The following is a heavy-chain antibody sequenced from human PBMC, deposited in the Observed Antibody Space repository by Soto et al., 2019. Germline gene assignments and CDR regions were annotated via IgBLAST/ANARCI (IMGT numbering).Heavy chain of an antibody. CDR2: IYYSGST. D-gene: IGHD3-22*01. CDR1: GGSISSYY. J-gene: IGHJ4*02. CDR3: ASSPDYYDSSGYYLFYFDY. V-gene: IGHV4-59*01. Sequence: SETLSLTCTVSGGSISSYYWSWIRQPPGKGLEWIGYIYYSGSTNYNPSLKSRVTISVDTSKNQFSLKLSSVTAADTAVYYCASSPDYYDSSGYYLFYFDYWGQGALVTVSS.